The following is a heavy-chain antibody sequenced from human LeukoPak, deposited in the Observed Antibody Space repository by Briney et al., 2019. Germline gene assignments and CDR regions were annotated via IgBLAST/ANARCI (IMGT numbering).Heavy chain of an antibody. V-gene: IGHV4-34*01. J-gene: IGHJ4*02. CDR2: INHSGST. CDR3: ARGLARWPRHYYGSGSSFDY. CDR1: GGSFSGYY. Sequence: MPSETLSLTCAVYGGSFSGYYWSWIRQPPGKGLEWIGEINHSGSTNYNPSLKSRVTISVDTSKNQFSLKLSSVTAADTAVYYCARGLARWPRHYYGSGSSFDYWGRGTLVTVSS. D-gene: IGHD3-10*01.